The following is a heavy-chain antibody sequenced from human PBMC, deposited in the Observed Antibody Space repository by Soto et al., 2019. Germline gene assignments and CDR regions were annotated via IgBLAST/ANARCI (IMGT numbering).Heavy chain of an antibody. J-gene: IGHJ4*02. D-gene: IGHD4-17*01. CDR1: GYTFTSYG. V-gene: IGHV1-18*01. Sequence: QVQLVQSGAEVKKPGASVKVYCQASGYTFTSYGITGVRQAPGKGLEWMGWISANNGNTNYAQKLRGRVTMTTDTATSTAYMALRSLRSDDTAVYYCARDTYGHWGQGTLVTVSS. CDR2: ISANNGNT. CDR3: ARDTYGH.